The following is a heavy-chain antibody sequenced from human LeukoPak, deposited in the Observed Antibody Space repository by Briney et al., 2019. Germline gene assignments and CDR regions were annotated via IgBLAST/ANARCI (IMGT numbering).Heavy chain of an antibody. V-gene: IGHV3-30-3*01. D-gene: IGHD2-2*01. J-gene: IGHJ4*02. CDR3: AKVICSSTSCPLDY. CDR2: ISYDGSNK. Sequence: GGSLRLSCAASGFTFSSYAMHWVPQAPGKGLEWVAVISYDGSNKYYADSVKGRFTISRDNSKNTLYLQMNSLRAEDTALYYCAKVICSSTSCPLDYWGQGTLVTVSS. CDR1: GFTFSSYA.